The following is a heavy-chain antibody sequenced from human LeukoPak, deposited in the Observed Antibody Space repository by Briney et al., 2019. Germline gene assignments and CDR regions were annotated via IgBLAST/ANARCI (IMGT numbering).Heavy chain of an antibody. D-gene: IGHD6-6*01. J-gene: IGHJ4*02. Sequence: PSETLSLTCTVSGASISSSTYYWGWIRQPPGKGLEWIGSNTYYNPSLKSRVTISSDTSKNQFSLKLSSLTAADTAVYYCASSYSTSAQKIDYWGQGTLVTVSS. CDR3: ASSYSTSAQKIDY. CDR2: NT. V-gene: IGHV4-39*01. CDR1: GASISSSTYY.